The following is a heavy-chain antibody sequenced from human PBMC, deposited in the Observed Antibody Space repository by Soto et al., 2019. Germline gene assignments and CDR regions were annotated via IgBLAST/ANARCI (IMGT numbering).Heavy chain of an antibody. CDR2: INHSGST. Sequence: PSETLSLTCAVYGGSFSAYYWSWIRQPPGKGLEWIGEINHSGSTNYNPSLKSRVTISVDTSKNQFSLKLSSVTAADTAVYYCARGGYGDSYYFDYWGQGTLVTVSS. D-gene: IGHD4-17*01. V-gene: IGHV4-34*01. CDR3: ARGGYGDSYYFDY. J-gene: IGHJ4*02. CDR1: GGSFSAYY.